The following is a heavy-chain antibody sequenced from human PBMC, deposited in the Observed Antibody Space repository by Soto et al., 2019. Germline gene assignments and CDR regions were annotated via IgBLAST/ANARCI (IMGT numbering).Heavy chain of an antibody. Sequence: ASVKVSCKASGYSFTDYHIHWVRQAPGQGLEWLGRINPKSGGTSTAQKFQGWVTMTTDTSISTASMELTRLTSNDTAIYYCARGDSTDCSNGVCSFFYNHDMDVWGQGTTVTVSS. CDR1: GYSFTDYH. CDR3: ARGDSTDCSNGVCSFFYNHDMDV. CDR2: INPKSGGT. J-gene: IGHJ6*02. D-gene: IGHD2-8*01. V-gene: IGHV1-2*04.